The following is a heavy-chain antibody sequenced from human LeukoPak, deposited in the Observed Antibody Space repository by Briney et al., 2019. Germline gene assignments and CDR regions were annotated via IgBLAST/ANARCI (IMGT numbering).Heavy chain of an antibody. Sequence: ASVKVSCKASGYTFTSYYMHWVRQAPGQGLEWMGIINPSGGSTSYAQKFQGRVTITADESTSTAYMELSSLRSEDTAVYYCARDYYYGSGSSDPWGQGTLVTVSS. D-gene: IGHD3-10*01. CDR3: ARDYYYGSGSSDP. CDR2: INPSGGST. V-gene: IGHV1-46*01. CDR1: GYTFTSYY. J-gene: IGHJ5*02.